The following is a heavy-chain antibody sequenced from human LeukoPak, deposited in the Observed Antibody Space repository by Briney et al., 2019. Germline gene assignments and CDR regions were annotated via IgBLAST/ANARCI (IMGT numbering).Heavy chain of an antibody. CDR3: ARAGTTGLGLDY. CDR1: SGSISSSSYY. Sequence: PSETLSLTCSVSSGSISSSSYYWGWIRQPPGKGLEWIGTIYYSGSTYYNPSLKSRVTISVDTSKNQFSLKLNSVTAADTAVYYCARAGTTGLGLDYWGQGTLVTVSS. J-gene: IGHJ4*02. CDR2: IYYSGST. V-gene: IGHV4-39*01. D-gene: IGHD1-1*01.